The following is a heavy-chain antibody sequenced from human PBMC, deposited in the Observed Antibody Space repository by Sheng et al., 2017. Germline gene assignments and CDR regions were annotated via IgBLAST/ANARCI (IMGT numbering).Heavy chain of an antibody. CDR1: GFTVSSNY. CDR3: AREDNWNYYAFDI. D-gene: IGHD1-7*01. J-gene: IGHJ3*02. CDR2: IYSGGST. Sequence: EVQLVESGGGLVQPGGSLRLSCAASGFTVSSNYMSWVRQAPGKGLEWVSVIYSGGSTYYADSVKGRFTISRDNSKNTLYLQMNSLRAEDTAVYYCAREDNWNYYAFDIWGQGTMVTVSS. V-gene: IGHV3-66*02.